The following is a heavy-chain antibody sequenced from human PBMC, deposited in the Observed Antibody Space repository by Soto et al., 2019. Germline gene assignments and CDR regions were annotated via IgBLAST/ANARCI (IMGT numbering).Heavy chain of an antibody. CDR3: ARLVYDTRLDYLYFDF. J-gene: IGHJ4*02. V-gene: IGHV4-4*02. D-gene: IGHD3-16*01. Sequence: SETLSLTCTVSGVSISSGNWWTWVRQSPRKGLEYIGEIFHDGTANYFPSFERRVAMSVDKSKNQFSLKLASVTAADAAIYYCARLVYDTRLDYLYFDFWGQGAQVTVSS. CDR1: GVSISSGNW. CDR2: IFHDGTA.